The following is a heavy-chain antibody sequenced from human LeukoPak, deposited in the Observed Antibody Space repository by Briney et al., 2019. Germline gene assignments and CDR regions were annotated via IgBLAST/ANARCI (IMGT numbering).Heavy chain of an antibody. Sequence: SSETLSLTCTVSGDSTVSGGSMTTYYWTWLRQPPGKGLEWIAYIYYSGSTNYNPSLKSRVTISVDTSKNQLSLKLSSVTAADTAVYYCARDRGSLGGFDYWGQGTLVTVSS. CDR1: GDSTVSGGSMTTYY. D-gene: IGHD3-16*01. CDR2: IYYSGST. J-gene: IGHJ4*02. CDR3: ARDRGSLGGFDY. V-gene: IGHV4-61*01.